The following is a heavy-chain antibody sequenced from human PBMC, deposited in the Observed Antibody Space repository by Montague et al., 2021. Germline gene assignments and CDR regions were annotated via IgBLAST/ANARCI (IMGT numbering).Heavy chain of an antibody. CDR1: GFTFTSYR. J-gene: IGHJ4*02. CDR2: MNARSGNS. V-gene: IGHV3-23*01. Sequence: SLRLSCAASGFTFTSYRMRWVLQTPGQVLEWVSTMNARSGNSYYAYSVQCRFSISRDNSKKTLYLQLNSLRAEDTAMYYCARDLPRTHYFDYCGQGTLVTVSS. D-gene: IGHD2-2*01. CDR3: ARDLPRTHYFDY.